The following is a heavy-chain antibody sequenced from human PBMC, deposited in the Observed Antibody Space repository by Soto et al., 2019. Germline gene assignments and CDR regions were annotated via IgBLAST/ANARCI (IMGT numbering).Heavy chain of an antibody. Sequence: SLRLSCAASGFTFSIYGMQWCLESPDKGLEWVALISYDGSNQYYADSVKGRFTISRDNSKNTLFLQMNSLRADDTAVYYCAKDQASGQGSFDSWGQGTLVTVSS. J-gene: IGHJ4*02. CDR1: GFTFSIYG. CDR3: AKDQASGQGSFDS. V-gene: IGHV3-30*18. CDR2: ISYDGSNQ.